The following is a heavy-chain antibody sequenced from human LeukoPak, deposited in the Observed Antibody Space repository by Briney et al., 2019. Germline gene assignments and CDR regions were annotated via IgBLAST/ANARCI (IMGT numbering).Heavy chain of an antibody. V-gene: IGHV3-21*01. Sequence: GGSLRLSCAASGFTFNTYAMTWVRQAPGKGLEWVSSISGNSAFIYCADSVRGRFTISRDNAKNSLYLQMSSLRAEDTAVYYCARGHTSGWSNFDCWGLGTLVTVSS. CDR2: ISGNSAFI. D-gene: IGHD6-19*01. CDR1: GFTFNTYA. J-gene: IGHJ4*02. CDR3: ARGHTSGWSNFDC.